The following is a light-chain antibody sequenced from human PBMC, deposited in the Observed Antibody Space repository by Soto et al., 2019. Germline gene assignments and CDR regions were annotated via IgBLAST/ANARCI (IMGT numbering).Light chain of an antibody. CDR2: EVT. J-gene: IGLJ1*01. CDR1: SSDVGGYNY. CDR3: SSFTGASTI. Sequence: QSALTQPPSASGSPGQSVTISCTGTSSDVGGYNYVSWYQQHPGKAPKLVIYEVTKRPSGVPGRFSGSKSGNTASLTVSGLQAEDEADYYCSSFTGASTIFGTGTKVTAL. V-gene: IGLV2-8*01.